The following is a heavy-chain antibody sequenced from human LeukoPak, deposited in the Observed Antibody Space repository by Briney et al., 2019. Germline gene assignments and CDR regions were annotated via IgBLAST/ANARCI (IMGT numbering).Heavy chain of an antibody. CDR1: GYTFTSYG. J-gene: IGHJ3*01. D-gene: IGHD5-24*01. V-gene: IGHV1-18*01. CDR3: ARVPRQKMVDV. Sequence: RASVTVSCKASGYTFTSYGISWVRQAPGQGLEWMGWISAYNGNTNYAQKLQGRVTMTTDTSTSTAYMELRSLRSDDTAVYYCARVPRQKMVDVWGQGTMVTVSS. CDR2: ISAYNGNT.